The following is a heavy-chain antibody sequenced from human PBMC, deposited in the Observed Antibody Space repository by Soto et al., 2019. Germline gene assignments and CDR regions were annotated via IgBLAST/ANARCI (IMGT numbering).Heavy chain of an antibody. Sequence: EVQLVETGGGLFQPGGSLRLSCAVSEFTVSNYDMSWVRQAPGKGLEWVSLIYSGGSTYYADSVKGRFNITRDNSKNTLYLQMNTLGVEYTAIYHCPGTSAIDYWGQGTLVTVSS. V-gene: IGHV3-53*02. J-gene: IGHJ4*02. D-gene: IGHD1-7*01. CDR2: IYSGGST. CDR3: PGTSAIDY. CDR1: EFTVSNYD.